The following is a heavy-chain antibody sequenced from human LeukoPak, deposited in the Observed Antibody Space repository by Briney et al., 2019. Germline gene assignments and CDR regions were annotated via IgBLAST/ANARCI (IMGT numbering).Heavy chain of an antibody. J-gene: IGHJ4*02. V-gene: IGHV3-23*01. D-gene: IGHD6-13*01. CDR3: VCGIAATATSGY. Sequence: GGSLRLSCAASGFTFSSYAMSWVRQAPGKGLEWVSAISGSGGSTYYADSVKGRFTISRDNSKNTLYLQMNSLRAEDTAVYYCVCGIAATATSGYWGQGTLVTVSS. CDR2: ISGSGGST. CDR1: GFTFSSYA.